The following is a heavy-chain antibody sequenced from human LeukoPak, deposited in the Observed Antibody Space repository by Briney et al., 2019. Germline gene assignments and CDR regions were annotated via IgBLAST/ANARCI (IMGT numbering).Heavy chain of an antibody. Sequence: SETLSLTCIVSGGSISSYYWSWIRQPPGKGLEWIGYGHYSGSTNHNPSLKSRVTVSVDMSKNQFSLNLRSMTAADTAMYYCARVFGGYSYHYFDYWGQGILVTVSS. D-gene: IGHD5-18*01. CDR3: ARVFGGYSYHYFDY. CDR1: GGSISSYY. CDR2: GHYSGST. J-gene: IGHJ4*02. V-gene: IGHV4-59*01.